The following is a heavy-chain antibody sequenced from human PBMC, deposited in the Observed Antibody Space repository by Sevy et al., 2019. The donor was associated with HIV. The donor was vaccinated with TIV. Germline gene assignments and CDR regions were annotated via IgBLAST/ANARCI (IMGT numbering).Heavy chain of an antibody. D-gene: IGHD2-2*01. CDR1: GGSVSSGSYY. Sequence: SETLSLTCTVSGGSVSSGSYYWSWIRQPAGKGLEWIGRIYTSGSTNYNPSLKSRVTMSVDTSKNQFSLKLSSVTAADPAVYYCARSRYQRGGGAFDIWGQGTMVTVSS. V-gene: IGHV4-61*02. J-gene: IGHJ3*02. CDR2: IYTSGST. CDR3: ARSRYQRGGGAFDI.